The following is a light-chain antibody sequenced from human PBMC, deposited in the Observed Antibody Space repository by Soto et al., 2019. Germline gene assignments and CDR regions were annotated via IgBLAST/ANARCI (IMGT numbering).Light chain of an antibody. V-gene: IGLV2-8*01. CDR3: SSFARGDNAHVI. Sequence: QSALTQPPSASGSPGQSVTISCTGTSSDVAGSDYVSWYQQHPGKAPKLIIYEVTKRPAGVPDRFSGSKSGNTASLTVSGLQADDESYYYCSSFARGDNAHVIFGGGTKLTVL. CDR1: SSDVAGSDY. CDR2: EVT. J-gene: IGLJ2*01.